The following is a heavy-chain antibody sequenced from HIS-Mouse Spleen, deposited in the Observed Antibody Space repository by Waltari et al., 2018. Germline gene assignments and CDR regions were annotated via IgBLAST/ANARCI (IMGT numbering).Heavy chain of an antibody. V-gene: IGHV4-39*01. J-gene: IGHJ4*02. CDR2: IYYSGST. D-gene: IGHD6-19*01. CDR3: ARRRGWFDY. CDR1: GGSISSSSYY. Sequence: QLQLPESGPGLVKPSDTLSLTCTVSGGSISSSSYYWGWIRHPPGKGLEWIGSIYYSGSTYYNPSLKSRVTISVDTSKNQFSLKLSSVTAADTAVYYCARRRGWFDYWGQGTLVTVSS.